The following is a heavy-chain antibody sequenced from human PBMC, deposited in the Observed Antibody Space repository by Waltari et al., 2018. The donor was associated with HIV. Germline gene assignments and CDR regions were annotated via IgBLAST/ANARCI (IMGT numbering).Heavy chain of an antibody. Sequence: EVQLVESGGDLVQPGGSLRLSCAASGFTFSPYWMHWVRQAPGKGLVWVSRIDRDGGSTNYADSVKGRFTISRDNAKNTVYLQMNSLRAEDTAVYYCARGVGGAQPDYWGQGTLVTVSS. D-gene: IGHD2-21*01. CDR3: ARGVGGAQPDY. V-gene: IGHV3-74*01. CDR2: IDRDGGST. J-gene: IGHJ4*02. CDR1: GFTFSPYW.